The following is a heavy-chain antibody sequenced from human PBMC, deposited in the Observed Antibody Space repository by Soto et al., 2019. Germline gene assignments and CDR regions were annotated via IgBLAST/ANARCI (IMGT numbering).Heavy chain of an antibody. D-gene: IGHD1-26*01. Sequence: GVSLRLSCTAAGFNFNTHVRHWVRQDPGKGLVWVSRINSDGSITDYADSVKGRFSISRDNPRNTLYLQMNSLSPEDTAVYYCARAMTSVGAAAKGDFWGQGTLVTVSS. CDR1: GFNFNTHV. CDR2: INSDGSIT. V-gene: IGHV3-74*01. J-gene: IGHJ4*02. CDR3: ARAMTSVGAAAKGDF.